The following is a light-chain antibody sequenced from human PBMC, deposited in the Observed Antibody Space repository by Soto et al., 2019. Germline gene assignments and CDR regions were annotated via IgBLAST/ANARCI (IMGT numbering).Light chain of an antibody. V-gene: IGLV2-23*02. CDR3: CSYAGSSSAYV. J-gene: IGLJ1*01. CDR2: EVS. CDR1: SSDVGSYNV. Sequence: QSVLTQPASLSGSPGQSITISCTGTSSDVGSYNVVSWYQQHPGKAPKLLIYEVSKRPSGVSDRFSGSKSGNTASLTISGLQAEDEADYHRCSYAGSSSAYVFGTGTKVTVL.